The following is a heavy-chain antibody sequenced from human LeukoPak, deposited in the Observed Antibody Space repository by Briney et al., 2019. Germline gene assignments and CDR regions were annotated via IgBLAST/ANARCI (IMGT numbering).Heavy chain of an antibody. CDR2: IYHSGST. V-gene: IGHV4-4*02. CDR3: ARGPQGNSGSYAMLRY. CDR1: GGSISSSNW. Sequence: SGTLSLTCAVSGGSISSSNWWSWVRQPPGKGLEWIGEIYHSGSTNYNPSLKSRVTISVDKSKNQFSLKLSSVTAADTAVYYCARGPQGNSGSYAMLRYWGQGTLVTVSS. J-gene: IGHJ4*02. D-gene: IGHD1-26*01.